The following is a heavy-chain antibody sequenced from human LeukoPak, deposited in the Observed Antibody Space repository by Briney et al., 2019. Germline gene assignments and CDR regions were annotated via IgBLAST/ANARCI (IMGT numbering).Heavy chain of an antibody. Sequence: ASETLSLTCAVYGGSFSGYYWSWIRQPPGKGLEWIGEINHSGSTNYSPSLKSRVTISVDTSKNQSSLKLSSVTAADTALYYCATLRGASTAVFDSWGQGALVTVSS. J-gene: IGHJ4*02. CDR2: INHSGST. CDR1: GGSFSGYY. V-gene: IGHV4-34*01. CDR3: ATLRGASTAVFDS. D-gene: IGHD2-21*02.